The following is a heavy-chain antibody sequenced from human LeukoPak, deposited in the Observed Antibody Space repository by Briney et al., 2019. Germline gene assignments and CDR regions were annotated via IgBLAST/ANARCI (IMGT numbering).Heavy chain of an antibody. V-gene: IGHV1-46*01. D-gene: IGHD4-11*01. Sequence: ASVKVSCKTSGYTFTGYYMHWVRQAPGQGLEWMGIISPSGGTIYAQKFQGRVTVTRDTSTSTVYMEVSSLRSEDTAVYYCASYRFDYWGQGTLVTVSS. CDR2: ISPSGGT. CDR3: ASYRFDY. CDR1: GYTFTGYY. J-gene: IGHJ4*02.